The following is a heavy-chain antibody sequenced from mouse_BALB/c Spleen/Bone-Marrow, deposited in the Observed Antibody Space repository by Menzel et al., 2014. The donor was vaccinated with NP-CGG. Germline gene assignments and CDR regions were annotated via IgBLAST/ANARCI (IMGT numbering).Heavy chain of an antibody. D-gene: IGHD2-14*01. CDR2: ISNYYGDA. CDR3: ARSGKVRNAMDY. Sequence: LVESGAELVRPGVSVKISCKGSGYTFTDYAMHWVKQSHAKSLEWIGLISNYYGDASYNQKFKGKATMTVDKSSSTAYMELARLTSEDPAIYYCARSGKVRNAMDYWGQGTSVTVS. CDR1: GYTFTDYA. J-gene: IGHJ4*01. V-gene: IGHV1S137*01.